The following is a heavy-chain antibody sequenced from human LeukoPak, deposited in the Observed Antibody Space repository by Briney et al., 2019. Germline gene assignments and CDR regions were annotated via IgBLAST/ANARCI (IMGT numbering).Heavy chain of an antibody. V-gene: IGHV3-7*01. CDR3: ARVRDPRQYYYDNSGYRNAFDI. D-gene: IGHD3-22*01. CDR1: GYTFTSYD. CDR2: IKQDGSEK. J-gene: IGHJ3*02. Sequence: ASVKVSCKASGYTFTSYDINWVRQAPGKGLEWVANIKQDGSEKYYVDSVKGRFTISRDNAKNSLYLQMNSLRAEDTAVYYCARVRDPRQYYYDNSGYRNAFDIWGQGTMVTVSS.